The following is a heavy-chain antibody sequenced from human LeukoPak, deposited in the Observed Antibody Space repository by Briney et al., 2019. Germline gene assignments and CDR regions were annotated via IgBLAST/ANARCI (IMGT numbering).Heavy chain of an antibody. CDR1: GYTFTGYY. CDR2: INPNSGGT. Sequence: ASVKVSCKASGYTFTGYYMHWVRQAPGQGLEWMGWINPNSGGTNYAQKFQGRVTMTRDTSISTAYMELSRLRSDDTAVYYCARDEYCYDSSGYPGYWGQGTLVTVSS. D-gene: IGHD3-22*01. V-gene: IGHV1-2*02. J-gene: IGHJ4*02. CDR3: ARDEYCYDSSGYPGY.